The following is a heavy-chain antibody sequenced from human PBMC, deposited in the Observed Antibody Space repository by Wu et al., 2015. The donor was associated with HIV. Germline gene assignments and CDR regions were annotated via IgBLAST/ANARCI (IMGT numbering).Heavy chain of an antibody. CDR3: ATSLSSWYATDAFDYR. CDR2: FDPEDGET. CDR1: GYTLTELS. V-gene: IGHV1-24*01. Sequence: QVQLVQSGAEVKKPGASVKVSCKVSGYTLTELSMHWVRQAPGKGLEWMGGFDPEDGETIYAQKFQGRVTMTEDTSTDTAYMELSSLRSEDTAVYYCATSLSSWYATDAFDYRGAKGQWSPSLQ. J-gene: IGHJ3*02. D-gene: IGHD6-13*01.